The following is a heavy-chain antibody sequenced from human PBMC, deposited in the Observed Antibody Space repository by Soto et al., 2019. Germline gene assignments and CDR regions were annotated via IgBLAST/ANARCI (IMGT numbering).Heavy chain of an antibody. CDR1: GGTFSSYA. CDR2: IIPIFGTA. J-gene: IGHJ3*02. V-gene: IGHV1-69*13. D-gene: IGHD4-17*01. CDR3: ARAPTTVVLRGAFDI. Sequence: GASVKVSCKASGGTFSSYAISWVRQAPGQGLEWMGGIIPIFGTANYAQKFQGRVTITADESTSTAYMELSSLRSEDTAVYYCARAPTTVVLRGAFDIWGQGTMVTVSS.